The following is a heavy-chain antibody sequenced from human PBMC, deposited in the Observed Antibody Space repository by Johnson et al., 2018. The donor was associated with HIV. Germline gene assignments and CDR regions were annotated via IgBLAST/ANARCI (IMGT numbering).Heavy chain of an antibody. Sequence: VRLVESGGGLIQPGGSLRLSCAASGFTVSSNYMSWVRQAPGKGLEWVSVIYSGGSTYYADSVKGRFTISRDNSKNTLYLQMNSLRAEDTAVYYCARDPPSYGSGSYFRAFDIGGQGTMVTGSS. CDR2: IYSGGST. CDR3: ARDPPSYGSGSYFRAFDI. CDR1: GFTVSSNY. V-gene: IGHV3-53*01. D-gene: IGHD3-10*01. J-gene: IGHJ3*02.